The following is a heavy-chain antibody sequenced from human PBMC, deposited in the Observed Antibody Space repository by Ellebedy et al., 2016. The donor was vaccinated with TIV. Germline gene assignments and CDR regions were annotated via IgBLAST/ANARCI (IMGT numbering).Heavy chain of an antibody. D-gene: IGHD2-8*01. Sequence: PGGSLRLSCATSGFTFSDYYMNWIRQAPGKGLEWVANIKQDGSEKYYVDSVKGRFTISRDNAKNSLYLQMNSLRAEDTAVYYCARDASMVYAYWGQGTLVTVSS. J-gene: IGHJ4*02. CDR2: IKQDGSEK. CDR3: ARDASMVYAY. V-gene: IGHV3-7*03. CDR1: GFTFSDYY.